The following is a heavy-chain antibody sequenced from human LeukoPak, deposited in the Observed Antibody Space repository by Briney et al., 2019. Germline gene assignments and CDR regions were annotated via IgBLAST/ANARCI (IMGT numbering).Heavy chain of an antibody. V-gene: IGHV1-69*01. D-gene: IGHD6-19*01. CDR3: ARDKALLKGLVLYNFDY. CDR2: ITPMFGTA. J-gene: IGHJ4*02. CDR1: GGTFSSYD. Sequence: SVKVSYKASGGTFSSYDISWVRQAPGQGLEWMGGITPMFGTAKHAQKFQGRVTITAVESMSTAYMELSSLRSEDTAVYYCARDKALLKGLVLYNFDYWGQGTLVTVSS.